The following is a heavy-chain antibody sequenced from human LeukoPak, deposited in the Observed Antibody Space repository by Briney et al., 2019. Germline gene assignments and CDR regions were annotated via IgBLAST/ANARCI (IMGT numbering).Heavy chain of an antibody. CDR3: ARRGGGYYGMDV. Sequence: ASFKVSWKASGGTFSSYAISWVRQVSEQVLVCMGGIIPIFGTANYAQKFQGRVTITADESTSTAYMELSSLRSDDTAVYYCARRGGGYYGMDVWGKGTTVTVSS. J-gene: IGHJ6*04. CDR2: IIPIFGTA. CDR1: GGTFSSYA. V-gene: IGHV1-69*13. D-gene: IGHD2-15*01.